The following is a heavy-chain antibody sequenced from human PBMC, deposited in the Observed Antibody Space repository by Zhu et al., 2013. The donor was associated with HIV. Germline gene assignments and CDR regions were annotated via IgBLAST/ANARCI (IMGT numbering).Heavy chain of an antibody. Sequence: QVQLVQSGAEVKKPGASVKVSCKASGYTFTSYDINWVRQATGQGLEWMGWMNPNSGNTGYAQKFQGRVTMTRNTSISTAYMELSSLRSEDTAVYYCASRGRWSGISYYYYGMDVWGQGTTVTVSS. CDR1: GYTFTSYD. D-gene: IGHD3-3*01. J-gene: IGHJ6*02. CDR2: MNPNSGNT. V-gene: IGHV1-8*01. CDR3: ASRGRWSGISYYYYGMDV.